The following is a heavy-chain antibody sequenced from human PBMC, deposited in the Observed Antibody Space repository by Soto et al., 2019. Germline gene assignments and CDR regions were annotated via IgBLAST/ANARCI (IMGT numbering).Heavy chain of an antibody. CDR1: GGTFSSYA. J-gene: IGHJ6*02. CDR2: TIPIFGTA. CDR3: ARDGTSYLYGDYVNYYYGMDV. V-gene: IGHV1-69*13. Sequence: GASVKVSCKASGGTFSSYAISWVRQAPGQGLEWMGGTIPIFGTANYAQKFQGRVTITADESTSTAYMGLSSLRSEDTAVYYCARDGTSYLYGDYVNYYYGMDVWGQGTTVTVSS. D-gene: IGHD4-17*01.